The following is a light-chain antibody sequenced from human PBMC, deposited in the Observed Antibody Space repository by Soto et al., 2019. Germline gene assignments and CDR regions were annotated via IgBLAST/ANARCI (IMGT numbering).Light chain of an antibody. CDR2: AVS. V-gene: IGKV1-6*01. CDR1: QGVGSD. CDR3: LQDHNLLT. J-gene: IGKJ4*01. Sequence: AIEMTQSPSSLSASVGDRVTITCRASQGVGSDLAWYQQRPGKAPKLLLYAVSSLQSGVPSRFSGGGSGTDFTLTISSLQPEDFATYYCLQDHNLLTFGGGTKVEIK.